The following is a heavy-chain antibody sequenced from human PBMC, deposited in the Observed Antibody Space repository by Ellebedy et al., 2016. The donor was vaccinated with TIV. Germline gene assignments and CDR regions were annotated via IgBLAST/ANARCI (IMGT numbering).Heavy chain of an antibody. Sequence: GESLKISCAASGFIISGDWMSWVRQAPGKGLEWVAHINPDGSAEYYVDSVKGRFTISRDNAKRSLFLQMNSLRAEDTAVYYCSSWKYWGQGALVTVSS. CDR2: INPDGSAE. CDR1: GFIISGDW. CDR3: SSWKY. V-gene: IGHV3-7*01. D-gene: IGHD1-1*01. J-gene: IGHJ4*02.